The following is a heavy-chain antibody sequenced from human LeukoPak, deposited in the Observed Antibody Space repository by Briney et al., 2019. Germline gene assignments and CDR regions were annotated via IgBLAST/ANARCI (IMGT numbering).Heavy chain of an antibody. J-gene: IGHJ6*04. CDR2: ISYDGSNK. CDR1: GFTFSDYY. D-gene: IGHD2-15*01. V-gene: IGHV3-30*03. Sequence: PGGSLRLSCAASGFTFSDYYMSWIRQAPGKGLEWMAVISYDGSNKYYADSVKGRFTISRDNSKNTLYLQMNSLRAEDTAVYYCAREGGGSCYSSVCYYYGMDVWGKGTTVTVSS. CDR3: AREGGGSCYSSVCYYYGMDV.